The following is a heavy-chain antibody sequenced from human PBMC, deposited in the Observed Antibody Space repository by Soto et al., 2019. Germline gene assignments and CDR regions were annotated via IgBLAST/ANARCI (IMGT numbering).Heavy chain of an antibody. CDR2: INHSGST. CDR1: GGSFSGYY. CDR3: ARGVIFDISPYYNWFDP. Sequence: SETLSLTCAVYGGSFSGYYWSWIRQPPGKGLEWIGEINHSGSTNYNPSLKSRVTISVDTSKNQFSLKLSSVTAADTAVYYCARGVIFDISPYYNWFDPWGQGTLVTVS. V-gene: IGHV4-34*01. D-gene: IGHD3-22*01. J-gene: IGHJ5*02.